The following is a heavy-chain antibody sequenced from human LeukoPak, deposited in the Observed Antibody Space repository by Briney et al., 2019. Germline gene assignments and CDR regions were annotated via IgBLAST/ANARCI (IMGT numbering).Heavy chain of an antibody. CDR2: IKSRTDGGST. CDR3: ATEFYSNGYNF. Sequence: GGSLRLSCAASGFTFSSAWMTWVRQPPGKGLEWVGHIKSRTDGGSTDYSAPVKGRFTVSRDDSKNTVYLQMNSLKTEDSAVYYCATEFYSNGYNFWGQGTPVTVSS. CDR1: GFTFSSAW. J-gene: IGHJ4*02. D-gene: IGHD5-24*01. V-gene: IGHV3-15*01.